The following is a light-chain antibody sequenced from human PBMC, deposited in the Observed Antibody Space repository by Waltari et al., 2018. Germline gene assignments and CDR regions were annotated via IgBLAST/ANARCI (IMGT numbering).Light chain of an antibody. V-gene: IGLV2-14*01. J-gene: IGLJ1*01. CDR2: EVS. CDR3: SSYTSSSTLYV. CDR1: SSDVGGYNY. Sequence: QSALTQPASVSGSPGQSITISCTGTSSDVGGYNYVSWYQQHPGKAPKLRIYEVSNRPSGVSKRFAGSKSGNTASLTISGLQAEDEAEYYCSSYTSSSTLYVFGTGTKVTVL.